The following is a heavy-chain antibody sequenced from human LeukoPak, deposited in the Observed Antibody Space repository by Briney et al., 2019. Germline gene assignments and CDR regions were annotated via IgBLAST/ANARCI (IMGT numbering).Heavy chain of an antibody. CDR2: IWYDGSQQ. J-gene: IGHJ4*02. CDR1: GFTFRSHG. Sequence: GGSLRLSCAASGFTFRSHGMHWVRQAPGKGLEWVAAIWYDGSQQLYIESVKGRFTISRDNSKNTLYLQMNSLRAEDTAVYYCARNYYDSSAYYYFDYWGQGTLVTVSS. V-gene: IGHV3-33*01. CDR3: ARNYYDSSAYYYFDY. D-gene: IGHD3-22*01.